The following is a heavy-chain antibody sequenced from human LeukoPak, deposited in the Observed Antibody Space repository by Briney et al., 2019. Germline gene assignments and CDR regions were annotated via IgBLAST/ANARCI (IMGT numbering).Heavy chain of an antibody. J-gene: IGHJ4*02. CDR1: GGSITVINYY. Sequence: PSETLSLTCNVSGGSITVINYYWAWIRQRPGRGLEWIGSIYYSGGTYYNPSLKSRVTISIDTSKNQFSLKLSSVTAADAAVYYCARGSEWFGKFDFWGLGTLVTVS. D-gene: IGHD3-10*01. CDR3: ARGSEWFGKFDF. V-gene: IGHV4-39*07. CDR2: IYYSGGT.